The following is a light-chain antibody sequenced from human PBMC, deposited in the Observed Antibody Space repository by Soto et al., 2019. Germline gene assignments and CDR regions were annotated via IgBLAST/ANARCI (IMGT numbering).Light chain of an antibody. V-gene: IGKV3-11*01. CDR2: DAS. J-gene: IGKJ4*01. CDR3: QQRSNWPLT. Sequence: EIVLTQSPATLYLSPGERATLSCRASQSVSSYLAWYQQKPGQAPRLLISDASNRATGIPARFSGSGSGTDFTLTISSLEPEDFAVYYCQQRSNWPLTFGGGTKVEIK. CDR1: QSVSSY.